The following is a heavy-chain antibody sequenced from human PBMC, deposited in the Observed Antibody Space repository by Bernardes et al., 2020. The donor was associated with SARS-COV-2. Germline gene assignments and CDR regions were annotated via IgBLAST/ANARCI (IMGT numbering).Heavy chain of an antibody. CDR2: IHQSRTT. J-gene: IGHJ4*02. CDR1: GGSISSGDYS. CDR3: ARGTLTSRATYYFDY. Sequence: SDTLSLTRAVFGGSISSGDYSWSWIRQPPGTGLEWIGYIHQSRTTHYNPAPKSRVTISLATSKTHFSLNLSSVTAADTAMYYCARGTLTSRATYYFDYWGQGTLVTVSS. V-gene: IGHV4-30-2*01.